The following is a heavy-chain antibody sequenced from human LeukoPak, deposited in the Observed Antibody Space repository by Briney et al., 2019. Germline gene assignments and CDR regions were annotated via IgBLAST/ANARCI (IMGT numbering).Heavy chain of an antibody. CDR2: TYYRSKWYN. CDR1: GDSVSSNSAA. J-gene: IGHJ4*02. D-gene: IGHD3-10*01. CDR3: ARGGAYYYGTGSYYRVFDY. Sequence: SQTLSLTCAISGDSVSSNSAAWNWIRQSPSRGLEWLGSTYYRSKWYNEYAVSVKSRITISPDTSKNQFSLQLNSVTPEDTAVYYCARGGAYYYGTGSYYRVFDYWGQGTLVTVSS. V-gene: IGHV6-1*01.